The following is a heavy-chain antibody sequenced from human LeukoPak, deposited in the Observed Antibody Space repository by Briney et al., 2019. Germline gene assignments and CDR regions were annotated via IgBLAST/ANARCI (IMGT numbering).Heavy chain of an antibody. CDR2: INHSGST. V-gene: IGHV4-34*01. CDR3: ARHLGLRITMVRGVIGWFDP. CDR1: GGSFSGYY. J-gene: IGHJ5*02. Sequence: SETLSLTCAVYGGSFSGYYWSWIRQPPGKGLEWCGEINHSGSTNYNPSLQSRVTISVDTSKNQFSLKLSSVTAADTAVYYCARHLGLRITMVRGVIGWFDPWGQGTLVTVSS. D-gene: IGHD3-10*01.